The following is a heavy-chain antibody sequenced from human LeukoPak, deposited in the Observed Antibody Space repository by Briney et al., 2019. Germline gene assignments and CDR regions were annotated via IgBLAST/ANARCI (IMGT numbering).Heavy chain of an antibody. Sequence: PSKTLSLICDVYGGSFRCYYWSWIRQPPGKGLEWIGEINHSGSTNYNPSLKSRVTISVDTSKNQFSLKLSSVTAADTAVYYCAREPYYYGSGSYYSFDYWGQGTLVTVSS. CDR2: INHSGST. CDR1: GGSFRCYY. J-gene: IGHJ4*02. CDR3: AREPYYYGSGSYYSFDY. D-gene: IGHD3-10*01. V-gene: IGHV4-34*01.